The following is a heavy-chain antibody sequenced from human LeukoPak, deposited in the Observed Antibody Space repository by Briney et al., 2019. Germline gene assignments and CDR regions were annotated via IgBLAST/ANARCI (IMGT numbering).Heavy chain of an antibody. D-gene: IGHD2-2*01. CDR3: ARNRCTGSSCFNDAFDI. V-gene: IGHV1-2*02. CDR2: INPNSGAP. J-gene: IGHJ3*02. Sequence: SVTVSCTASGYTFTDYYINWVRQAPGQGLEWMGWINPNSGAPTYAQKFQGRVTMTRDTSISTAYMDLSRLTSDDPALYYCARNRCTGSSCFNDAFDIWGQGTMVAVSS. CDR1: GYTFTDYY.